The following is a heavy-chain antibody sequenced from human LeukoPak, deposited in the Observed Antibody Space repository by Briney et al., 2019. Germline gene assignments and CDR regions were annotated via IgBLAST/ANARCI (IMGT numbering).Heavy chain of an antibody. V-gene: IGHV3-74*01. CDR1: GFIFSNYW. CDR2: INSDGIST. J-gene: IGHJ4*02. Sequence: GGSLRLSCAASGFIFSNYWMHWVRQAPGKGLVWVSRINSDGISTSYADSVKGRFTISRDNAKNTLYLQLNSLRAEDTAIYYCANNGGVAVAGSFDNWGQGTLVTVSS. CDR3: ANNGGVAVAGSFDN. D-gene: IGHD6-19*01.